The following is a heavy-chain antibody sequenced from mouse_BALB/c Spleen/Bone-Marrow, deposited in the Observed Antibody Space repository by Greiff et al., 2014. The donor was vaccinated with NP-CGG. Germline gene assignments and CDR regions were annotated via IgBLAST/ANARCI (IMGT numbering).Heavy chain of an antibody. CDR3: ARSDGYYEGFAY. CDR2: IWGDGST. Sequence: VKLMESGPGLVAPSQSLSITCTVSGFSLTGYSVNWVRQPPGKGLEWLGMIWGDGSTDYNSALKSRLSISKDNSKSQVFLKMNSLQTDDTARYYCARSDGYYEGFAYWGQGTLVIVSA. J-gene: IGHJ3*01. V-gene: IGHV2-6-7*01. D-gene: IGHD2-3*01. CDR1: GFSLTGYS.